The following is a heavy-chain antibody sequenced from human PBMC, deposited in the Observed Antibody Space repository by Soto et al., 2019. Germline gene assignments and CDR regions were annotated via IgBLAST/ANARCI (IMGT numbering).Heavy chain of an antibody. Sequence: GGSLRLSCAASGFTFSNFEMHWVRQAPGKGLEWVSYINTAGSTKYYAESVKGRFTISRDNARNSLYLQMNSLRAEDTAVYYCSKDRGRDAFNYDYWGQGTLVTVSS. V-gene: IGHV3-48*03. D-gene: IGHD2-15*01. J-gene: IGHJ4*02. CDR1: GFTFSNFE. CDR3: SKDRGRDAFNYDY. CDR2: INTAGSTK.